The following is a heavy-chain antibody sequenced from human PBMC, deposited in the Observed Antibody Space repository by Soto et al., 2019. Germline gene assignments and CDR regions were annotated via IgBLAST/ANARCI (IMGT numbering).Heavy chain of an antibody. CDR2: ISYDGSNK. J-gene: IGHJ6*02. Sequence: VGSLRLSCAASGFTFSSYAMHWVRQAPGKGLEWVAVISYDGSNKYYADSVKGRFTISRDNSKNTLYLQMNSLRAEDTAVYYCARASPRHNYYYGMDVWGQGTTVTVSS. V-gene: IGHV3-30-3*01. CDR1: GFTFSSYA. CDR3: ARASPRHNYYYGMDV.